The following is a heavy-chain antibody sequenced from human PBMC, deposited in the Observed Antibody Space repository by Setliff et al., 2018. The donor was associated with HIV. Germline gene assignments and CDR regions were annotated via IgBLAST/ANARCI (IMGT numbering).Heavy chain of an antibody. CDR2: IKHDGVES. CDR1: GFTFSTYW. J-gene: IGHJ1*01. CDR3: ARDLLGTYNGYLHY. D-gene: IGHD1-1*01. V-gene: IGHV3-7*01. Sequence: LRLSCAASGFTFSTYWMSWGRQAPGKGLEWVANIKHDGVESYYEASVKGRFTISRDNAKNSLHLQMNSLRAEDTAVYYCARDLLGTYNGYLHYWGQGTLVTVSS.